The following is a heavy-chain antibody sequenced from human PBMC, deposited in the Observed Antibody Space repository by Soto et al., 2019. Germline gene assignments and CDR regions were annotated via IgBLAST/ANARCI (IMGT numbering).Heavy chain of an antibody. V-gene: IGHV4-59*01. Sequence: SETLSLTCSVSGGSIRDYFWTWIRQSPGRGLEWIGYISSSGTVKYNSSLKSRVTISLDRSRNQFSLKLSSVTAADTAVYFCARDRKLELPGNYYYYGMDVWGQGTSVTVSS. CDR1: GGSIRDYF. J-gene: IGHJ6*02. CDR2: ISSSGTV. CDR3: ARDRKLELPGNYYYYGMDV. D-gene: IGHD1-7*01.